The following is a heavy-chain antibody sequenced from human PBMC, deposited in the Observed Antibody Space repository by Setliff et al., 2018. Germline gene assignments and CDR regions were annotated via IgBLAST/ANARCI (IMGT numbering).Heavy chain of an antibody. CDR1: PGSISRHY. Sequence: SETLSLTCTVSPGSISRHYWSWFRQAPGKGLEWIGYRHDNGERDYNPSLGSRVTIPVDTSKNQFSLMLTSVTAVDTAIYYCAGRPQNTPMGPCDYWGQGTLVTVSS. CDR3: AGRPQNTPMGPCDY. V-gene: IGHV4-59*11. J-gene: IGHJ4*02. CDR2: RHDNGER. D-gene: IGHD5-18*01.